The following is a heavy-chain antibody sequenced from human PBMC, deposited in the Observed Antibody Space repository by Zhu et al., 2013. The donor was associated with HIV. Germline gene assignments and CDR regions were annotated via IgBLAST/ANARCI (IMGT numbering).Heavy chain of an antibody. CDR3: VRQVGGLEQVYYYYGLDV. J-gene: IGHJ6*02. CDR2: LNTFDGHS. CDR1: GYSFTNYY. V-gene: IGHV1-46*03. D-gene: IGHD1-26*01. Sequence: QVQLVQSGAEVEKPGASVRVSCKASGYSFTNYYIHWVRQAPGLGLEWMGILNTFDGHSRYGQQFRGRVSMTRDTSTSTVYSELSSLRSEDTAVYYCVRQVGGLEQVYYYYGLDVWGQGTTVTVSS.